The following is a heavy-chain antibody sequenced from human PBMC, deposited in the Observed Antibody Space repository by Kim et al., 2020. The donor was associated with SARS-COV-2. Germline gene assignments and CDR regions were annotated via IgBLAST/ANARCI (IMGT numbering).Heavy chain of an antibody. CDR1: GGSISSYY. V-gene: IGHV4-59*08. CDR3: ARAIQLKPGVYNWFDP. CDR2: IYYSGST. J-gene: IGHJ5*02. D-gene: IGHD3-10*01. Sequence: SETLSLTCTVSGGSISSYYWSWIRQPPGKGLEWIGYIYYSGSTNYNPSLKSRVTISVDTSKNQFSLKLSSVTAADTAVYYCARAIQLKPGVYNWFDPWG.